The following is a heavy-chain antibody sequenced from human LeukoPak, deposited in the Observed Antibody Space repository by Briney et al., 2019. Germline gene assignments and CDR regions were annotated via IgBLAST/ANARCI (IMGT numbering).Heavy chain of an antibody. V-gene: IGHV1-58*02. D-gene: IGHD3-22*01. Sequence: SVKVSCKASGFTFTSSAMQWVRQARGQRLEWIGWIVVGSGNTNYAQKFRERVTITRDMSTSTAYMELSSLRSEDTAVYYCAAEDDYYDSSGSDAFDIWGQGTMVTVSS. CDR2: IVVGSGNT. J-gene: IGHJ3*02. CDR1: GFTFTSSA. CDR3: AAEDDYYDSSGSDAFDI.